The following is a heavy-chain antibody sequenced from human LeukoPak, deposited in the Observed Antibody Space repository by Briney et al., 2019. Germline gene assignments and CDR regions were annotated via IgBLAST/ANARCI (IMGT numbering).Heavy chain of an antibody. Sequence: ASVKVSCKPSGYTFTGYYLHWVRQAPGQGLEWMGWISPNTGATIYAEKFQGRVTMTRDTSIDTADMEMRSLRSDDTAVYYCARDRVGSGWPRPWYFEFWGQGTLITVSS. V-gene: IGHV1-2*02. CDR1: GYTFTGYY. D-gene: IGHD6-19*01. J-gene: IGHJ4*02. CDR3: ARDRVGSGWPRPWYFEF. CDR2: ISPNTGAT.